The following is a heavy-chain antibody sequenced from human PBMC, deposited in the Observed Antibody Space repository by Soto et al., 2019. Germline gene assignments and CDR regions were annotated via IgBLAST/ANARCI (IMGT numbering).Heavy chain of an antibody. CDR1: GFTFSIYA. D-gene: IGHD2-8*01. CDR3: AKDQVWPSWQFS. V-gene: IGHV3-64*04. CDR2: ISINGSNK. J-gene: IGHJ4*02. Sequence: GGSLRLSCSASGFTFSIYAMHWVRQAPGKGLEYVSSISINGSNKYYADSVKGRFTISRDNSKNTLYLQMNSLRAEDTAVYYCAKDQVWPSWQFSWGQGTLVTVSS.